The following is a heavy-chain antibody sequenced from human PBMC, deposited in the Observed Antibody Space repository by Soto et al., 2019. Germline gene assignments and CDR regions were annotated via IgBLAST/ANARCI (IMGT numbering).Heavy chain of an antibody. V-gene: IGHV3-66*01. CDR3: ATVDLSSIAARRYFDY. Sequence: EVQLVESGGGLVQPGGSLRLSCAASGFTVSSNYMSWVGQAPGKGLEWVSVIYSGGSTYYADSVKGRFTISRDNSKNTLYLQMNSLRAEDTAVYYCATVDLSSIAARRYFDYWGQEPWSPSPQ. CDR1: GFTVSSNY. J-gene: IGHJ4*01. D-gene: IGHD6-6*01. CDR2: IYSGGST.